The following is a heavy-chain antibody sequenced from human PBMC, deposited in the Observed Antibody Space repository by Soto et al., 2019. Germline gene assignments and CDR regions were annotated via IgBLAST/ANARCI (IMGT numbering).Heavy chain of an antibody. D-gene: IGHD5-18*01. CDR2: ISSSSSYI. Sequence: EVQLVESGGGPVKPGGSLRLSCAASGFTFSSYSMNWVRQAPGKGLEWVSSISSSSSYIYYADSVKGRFTISRDNAKNSLYLQMNSLRAEDTAVYYCARDVPVDTAMDTGFDPWGQGTLVTVSS. J-gene: IGHJ5*02. CDR1: GFTFSSYS. CDR3: ARDVPVDTAMDTGFDP. V-gene: IGHV3-21*01.